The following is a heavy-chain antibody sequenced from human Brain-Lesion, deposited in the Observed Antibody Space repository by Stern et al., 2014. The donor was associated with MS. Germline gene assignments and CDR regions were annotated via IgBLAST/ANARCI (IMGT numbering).Heavy chain of an antibody. CDR3: ARDQRGITIFGVVTDYYYLGMDV. J-gene: IGHJ6*02. V-gene: IGHV1-2*02. CDR2: LNPNTGGT. Sequence: QMQLVQSGAEVKKPGASVKVSCKTSGYIFTGYYIHWVRQATGQGLEWMAWLNPNTGGTKYAQKFQGRVTMSRDTSISTAYVELSSLTSDDTAVYYCARDQRGITIFGVVTDYYYLGMDVWGQGTTVTVSS. D-gene: IGHD3-3*01. CDR1: GYIFTGYY.